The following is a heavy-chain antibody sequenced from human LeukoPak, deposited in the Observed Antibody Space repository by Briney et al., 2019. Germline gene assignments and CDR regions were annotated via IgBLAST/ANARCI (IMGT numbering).Heavy chain of an antibody. D-gene: IGHD3-16*02. J-gene: IGHJ3*02. Sequence: SETLSLTCTVSGGSISSYYWSWIRQPAGKGLEWIGRIYTSGSTNYNPSLKSRVTMSVDTSKNQFSLKLSSVTAADTAVYYCARGPPYDYVWGSYRYPPAFDIWGQGTMVTVSS. CDR2: IYTSGST. CDR1: GGSISSYY. V-gene: IGHV4-4*07. CDR3: ARGPPYDYVWGSYRYPPAFDI.